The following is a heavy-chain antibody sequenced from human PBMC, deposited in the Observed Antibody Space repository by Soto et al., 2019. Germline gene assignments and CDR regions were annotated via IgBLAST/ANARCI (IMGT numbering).Heavy chain of an antibody. J-gene: IGHJ4*02. CDR1: GYTFSSYS. D-gene: IGHD2-8*01. CDR3: ARDNGYYDF. Sequence: QIQMVQSGAEVKQPGASVKISCKTSGYTFSSYSINWVRQAPGQGLEWMAWISTNSGNTHYAERVQGRVTVTLDTSARTAFMEMWGLTSDDTAVYFCARDNGYYDFWGQGTLVTVSS. V-gene: IGHV1-18*01. CDR2: ISTNSGNT.